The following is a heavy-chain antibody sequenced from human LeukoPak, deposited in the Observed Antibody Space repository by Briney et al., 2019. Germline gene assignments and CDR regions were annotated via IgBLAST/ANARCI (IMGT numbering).Heavy chain of an antibody. CDR1: GFTFSSYD. Sequence: GGSLRLSCAASGFTFSSYDMLWVRQAPGKGLEWVAVISYDGSNKYYADTVKGRITIYRDKYKNTLYLQTNTVRDEDMSVYYSARRRYYYDSSGYFDHWGQGTLVTVSS. CDR3: ARRRYYYDSSGYFDH. D-gene: IGHD3-22*01. CDR2: ISYDGSNK. V-gene: IGHV3-30-3*01. J-gene: IGHJ4*02.